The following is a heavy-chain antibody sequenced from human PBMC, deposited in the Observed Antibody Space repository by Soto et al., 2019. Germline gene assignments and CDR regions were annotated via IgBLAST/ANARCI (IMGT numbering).Heavy chain of an antibody. D-gene: IGHD3-3*01. CDR3: ARGVFGVVWYYYSGMDV. V-gene: IGHV3-30-3*01. Sequence: GGSLRHSCAASGFTFSSYAMHWVRQAPGKGLEWVADISYDGSNKYYADSVKGRFTISRDNSKNTLYLQMNSLRAEDTAVYYCARGVFGVVWYYYSGMDVWGLGNTVTVSS. CDR2: ISYDGSNK. CDR1: GFTFSSYA. J-gene: IGHJ6*02.